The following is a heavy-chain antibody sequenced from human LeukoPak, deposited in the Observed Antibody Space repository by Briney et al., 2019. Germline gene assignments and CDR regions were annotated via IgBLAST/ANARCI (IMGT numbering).Heavy chain of an antibody. D-gene: IGHD2-15*01. CDR2: ISSSSSYI. J-gene: IGHJ4*02. V-gene: IGHV3-21*01. CDR1: GFTFSSYN. Sequence: GGSLRLSCAASGFTFSSYNRNWVRQAPGKGLEWVSSISSSSSYIYYADSVKGRFTISRDNAKNSLYLQMNGLRAEDTAVYYCARDLEVAAAPDYWGQGTLVTVSS. CDR3: ARDLEVAAAPDY.